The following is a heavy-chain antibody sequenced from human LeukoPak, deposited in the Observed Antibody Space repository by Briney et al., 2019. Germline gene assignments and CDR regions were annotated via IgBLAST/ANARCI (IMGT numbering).Heavy chain of an antibody. CDR2: IRSKANSYAT. D-gene: IGHD3-22*01. J-gene: IGHJ4*02. CDR3: RGYYYDSSGYSNFDY. CDR1: GLTFCGSA. Sequence: GGPLRLSCAASGLTFCGSAMHCVRRSCGEGGEWVGRIRSKANSYATAYAASVNGRFTISRYDSKNTAYLQMNSLKTEDTAVYYCRGYYYDSSGYSNFDYWGQGTLVTVSS. V-gene: IGHV3-73*01.